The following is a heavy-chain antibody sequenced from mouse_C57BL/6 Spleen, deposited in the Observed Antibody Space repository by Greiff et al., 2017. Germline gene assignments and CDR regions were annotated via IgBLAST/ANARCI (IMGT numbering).Heavy chain of an antibody. J-gene: IGHJ1*03. CDR3: TRYDGSRWYFDV. CDR2: IINKANGYTT. D-gene: IGHD1-1*01. CDR1: GFTFTDYY. V-gene: IGHV7-3*01. Sequence: ELKVVESGGGLVQPGGSLSFSCAASGFTFTDYYMSWVRQPPGKALEWLGFIINKANGYTTEYSASVKGRFTISTDNSQSVLYLQMNARRAEDSATYYCTRYDGSRWYFDVWGTGTTVTVSS.